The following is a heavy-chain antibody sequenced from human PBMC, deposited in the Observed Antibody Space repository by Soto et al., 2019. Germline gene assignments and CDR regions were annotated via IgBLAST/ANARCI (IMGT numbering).Heavy chain of an antibody. CDR2: INPNSGDT. CDR1: GYIFTGYY. CDR3: ATSGIIIAVAGETKYYFDK. D-gene: IGHD6-19*01. V-gene: IGHV1-2*04. Sequence: GASVKVSCKASGYIFTGYYMHWVRQAPGQGLEWMGWINPNSGDTNYTQKFQGWVTMTRDTSISTAYMELSRLRSDDTAVYYCATSGIIIAVAGETKYYFDKGAQGPRVTVSS. J-gene: IGHJ4*02.